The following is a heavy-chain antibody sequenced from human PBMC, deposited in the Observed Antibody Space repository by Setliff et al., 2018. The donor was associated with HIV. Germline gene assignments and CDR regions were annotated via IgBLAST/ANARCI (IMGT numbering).Heavy chain of an antibody. CDR3: ARPKLIAAAGTKDLYYFDY. CDR1: GYSISSGYY. J-gene: IGHJ4*02. CDR2: IYHSGST. Sequence: TLSLTCTVSGYSISSGYYWGWIRQPPGKGLEWIGSIYHSGSTYYNPSLKSRVTISVDTSKNQFSLKLSSVTAADTAVYYCARPKLIAAAGTKDLYYFDYWGQGTLVTVSS. V-gene: IGHV4-38-2*02. D-gene: IGHD6-13*01.